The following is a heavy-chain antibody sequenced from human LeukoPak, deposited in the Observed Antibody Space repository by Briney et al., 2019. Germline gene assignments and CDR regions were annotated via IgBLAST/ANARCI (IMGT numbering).Heavy chain of an antibody. Sequence: ASVKVSCKASGYTFTGYYMHWVRQAPGQGLEWMGWINPNSGGTNYAKKFQGRVTMTRDTSISTAYMELSRLRSDDTAVYYCARGRGYSSSWYFDYWGQGTLVTVSS. V-gene: IGHV1-2*02. CDR3: ARGRGYSSSWYFDY. J-gene: IGHJ4*02. CDR1: GYTFTGYY. D-gene: IGHD6-13*01. CDR2: INPNSGGT.